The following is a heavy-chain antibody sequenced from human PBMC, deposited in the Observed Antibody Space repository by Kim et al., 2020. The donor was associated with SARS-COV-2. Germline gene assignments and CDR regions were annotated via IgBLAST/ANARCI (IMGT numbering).Heavy chain of an antibody. CDR2: T. J-gene: IGHJ4*02. CDR3: AKGYSGWFFYDY. V-gene: IGHV3-23*01. Sequence: TYYADSVKGRFTISRDDSKNTLFLQMSSLRADDTALYYCAKGYSGWFFYDYWGQGTLVTVSS. D-gene: IGHD6-19*01.